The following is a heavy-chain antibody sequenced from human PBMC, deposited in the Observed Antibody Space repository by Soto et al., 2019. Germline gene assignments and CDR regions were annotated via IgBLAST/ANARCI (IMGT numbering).Heavy chain of an antibody. CDR3: ARVQAPYSSSWYGLYFDY. CDR1: GGTFSSYA. D-gene: IGHD6-13*01. CDR2: IIPIFGTA. V-gene: IGHV1-69*01. J-gene: IGHJ4*02. Sequence: QVQLVQSGAEVKKPGSSVKVSCKASGGTFSSYAITWARQAPGQALEWMGGIIPIFGTANYAQKFQGRVTITADESTSTAYMELSSVRSEDTAVYYCARVQAPYSSSWYGLYFDYWGQRTLVTVSS.